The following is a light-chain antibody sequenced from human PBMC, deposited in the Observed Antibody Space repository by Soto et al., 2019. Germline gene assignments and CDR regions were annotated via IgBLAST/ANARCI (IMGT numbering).Light chain of an antibody. Sequence: QSALTQPPSASGTAGQRVTISCSGSTSNIGSDTVNWYQQLPGTAPKTLIYSNNQRPSGVPDRFSGSKSGTSGSLAISGLLSEDEADYYCCSYAGGSTFVLGAGTKVTVL. CDR2: SNN. CDR1: TSNIGSDT. CDR3: CSYAGGSTFV. V-gene: IGLV1-44*01. J-gene: IGLJ1*01.